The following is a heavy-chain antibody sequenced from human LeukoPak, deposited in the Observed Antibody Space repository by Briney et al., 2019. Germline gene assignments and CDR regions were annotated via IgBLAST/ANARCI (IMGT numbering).Heavy chain of an antibody. CDR3: ARAGIQLWPGGVDY. V-gene: IGHV1-69*05. CDR2: IIPIFGTA. D-gene: IGHD5-18*01. Sequence: AASVKVSCKASGGTFSSYAISWARQAPGQGLEWMGEIIPIFGTANYAQKFQGRVTITTDESTSTAYMELSSLRSEDTAVCYCARAGIQLWPGGVDYWGQGTLVTVSS. CDR1: GGTFSSYA. J-gene: IGHJ4*02.